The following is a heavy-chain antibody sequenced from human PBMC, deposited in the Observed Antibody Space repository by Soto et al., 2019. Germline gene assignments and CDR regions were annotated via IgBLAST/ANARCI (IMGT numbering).Heavy chain of an antibody. V-gene: IGHV3-30*18. J-gene: IGHJ6*02. D-gene: IGHD3-9*01. CDR1: GFTFSSYG. CDR2: ISYDGSNK. Sequence: GGSLRLSCAASGFTFSSYGMHWVRQAPGKGLEWVAVISYDGSNKYYADSVKGRFTISRDNSKNTLYLQMNSLRAEDTAVYYCAKRMPNLLYYDILTGYPTPYGMDVWGQGTTVTVSS. CDR3: AKRMPNLLYYDILTGYPTPYGMDV.